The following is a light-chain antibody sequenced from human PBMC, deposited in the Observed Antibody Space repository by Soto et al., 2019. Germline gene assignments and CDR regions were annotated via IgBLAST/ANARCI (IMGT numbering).Light chain of an antibody. Sequence: QLVLTQPPSASGTPGQRVTISCSGSSSNIGSNTVNWYQQLPGTAPKLLIYSNNQRPSGVPDRFSGSKSGTSASLAISGLQSEDEADYYCAAWDDSLNGVVFGGGTKHTVL. J-gene: IGLJ2*01. CDR3: AAWDDSLNGVV. CDR1: SSNIGSNT. CDR2: SNN. V-gene: IGLV1-44*01.